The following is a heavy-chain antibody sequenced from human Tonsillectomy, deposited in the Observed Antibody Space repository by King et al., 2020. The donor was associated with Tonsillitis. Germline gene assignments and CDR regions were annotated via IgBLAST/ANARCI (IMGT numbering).Heavy chain of an antibody. CDR1: GFTFSRFW. J-gene: IGHJ5*02. CDR2: INEDGSEK. Sequence: VQLVESGGGLVQPGESLRLSCAASGFTFSRFWMNWVRQAPGRGLEWVANINEDGSEKNYVDSVKGRFTISRDNAKNSLFLQMNNMRPDDTAMYYCATYRTSACVRWFDPLGQGNQVNGSS. D-gene: IGHD2-2*01. V-gene: IGHV3-7*01. CDR3: ATYRTSACVRWFDP.